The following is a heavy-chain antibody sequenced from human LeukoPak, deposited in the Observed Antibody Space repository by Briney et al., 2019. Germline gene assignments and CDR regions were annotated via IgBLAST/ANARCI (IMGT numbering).Heavy chain of an antibody. D-gene: IGHD6-19*01. CDR1: GFTFSSYA. V-gene: IGHV3-23*01. Sequence: PGGSLRLSCAASGFTFSSYAMSWVRQAPGKGLEWVSAISGSGGSTYYADSVKGRFTISRDNSKSTLYLQMNSLRAEDTAVYYCATIPGIAVAGTNLFDYWGQGTLVTVSS. J-gene: IGHJ4*02. CDR3: ATIPGIAVAGTNLFDY. CDR2: ISGSGGST.